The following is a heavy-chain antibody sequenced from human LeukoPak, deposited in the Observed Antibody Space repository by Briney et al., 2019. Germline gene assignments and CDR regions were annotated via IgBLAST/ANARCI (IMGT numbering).Heavy chain of an antibody. J-gene: IGHJ2*01. Sequence: GGSLRLSCAASGFTFSSYGMHWVRQAPGKGLEWVAVISYDGSNKYYADSVKGRFTISRDNSKNTLYLQMNSLRAEDTAVYYCVREVLDYDILTGYYKDWYFDLWGRGTLVTVSS. D-gene: IGHD3-9*01. V-gene: IGHV3-30*03. CDR3: VREVLDYDILTGYYKDWYFDL. CDR1: GFTFSSYG. CDR2: ISYDGSNK.